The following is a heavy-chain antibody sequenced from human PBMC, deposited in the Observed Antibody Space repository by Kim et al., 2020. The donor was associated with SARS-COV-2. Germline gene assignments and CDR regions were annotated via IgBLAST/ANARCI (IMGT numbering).Heavy chain of an antibody. V-gene: IGHV4-4*02. CDR1: GGSISSSNW. CDR3: ASRYWDYYYGMDV. Sequence: SETLSLTCAVSGGSISSSNWWSWVRQPPGKGLEWIGEIYHSGSTNYNQSLKSRVTISVDKSKNQFSLKLSSVTAADTAVYYCASRYWDYYYGMDVWGQGTTVTVSS. CDR2: IYHSGST. D-gene: IGHD1-20*01. J-gene: IGHJ6*02.